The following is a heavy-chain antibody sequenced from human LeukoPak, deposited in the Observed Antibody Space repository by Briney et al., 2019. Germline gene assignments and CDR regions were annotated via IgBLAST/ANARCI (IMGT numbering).Heavy chain of an antibody. CDR3: AKTTGSGSYYNTFDI. D-gene: IGHD3-10*01. V-gene: IGHV3-23*01. J-gene: IGHJ3*02. CDR1: GFSFSNYG. Sequence: GGSLRLSCAASGFSFSNYGMSWVRQAPGKGLEWVSVISGSGGSTDYADSVKSRFTISRDNSKNTLYLQMNSLRGEDTALYYCAKTTGSGSYYNTFDIWGQGTMVTVSS. CDR2: ISGSGGST.